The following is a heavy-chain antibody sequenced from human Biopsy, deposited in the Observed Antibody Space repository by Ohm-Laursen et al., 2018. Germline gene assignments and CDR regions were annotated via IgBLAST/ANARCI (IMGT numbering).Heavy chain of an antibody. J-gene: IGHJ6*02. D-gene: IGHD4-17*01. Sequence: SLRLSCTASGFTLSDYYMIWVRQAPGRGLEWVSYISGSGTLIYYRDSVKGRFTISRDSAKNSLYLQMDSLRAEDTAVYYCARKIYGDYEVPYSYGMDVWGLGTTVTVSS. CDR1: GFTLSDYY. CDR2: ISGSGTLI. CDR3: ARKIYGDYEVPYSYGMDV. V-gene: IGHV3-11*01.